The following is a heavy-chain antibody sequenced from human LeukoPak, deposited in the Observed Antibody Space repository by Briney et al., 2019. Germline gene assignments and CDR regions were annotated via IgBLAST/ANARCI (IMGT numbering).Heavy chain of an antibody. V-gene: IGHV1-24*01. Sequence: ASVKVSCKVSGYTLTELSMHWVRQAPGKGLEWMGGFDPEDGETIYAQKFQGRVTMTEDTSTDTAYMELSSPRSEDTAVYYCATGGDSSGYYYGRNAFDIWGQGAMVTVSS. J-gene: IGHJ3*02. CDR1: GYTLTELS. CDR3: ATGGDSSGYYYGRNAFDI. CDR2: FDPEDGET. D-gene: IGHD3-22*01.